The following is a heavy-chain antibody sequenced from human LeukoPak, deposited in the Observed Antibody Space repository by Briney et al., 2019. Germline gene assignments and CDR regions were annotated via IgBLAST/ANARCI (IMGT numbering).Heavy chain of an antibody. CDR2: ISYDGSNK. V-gene: IGHV3-30-3*01. CDR1: GFTFSSYS. CDR3: AXXXXXXXXXXXXXXXXXYYYGMDV. J-gene: IGHJ6*02. Sequence: GSLRLSCAASGFTFSSYSRTWVRQAPGKGLEWVAVISYDGSNKYYADSVKGRFTISRDNSKNTLYLQMNSLRAEDTAVYYCAXXXXXXXXXXXXXXXXXYYYGMDVWGQGTTVTVSS.